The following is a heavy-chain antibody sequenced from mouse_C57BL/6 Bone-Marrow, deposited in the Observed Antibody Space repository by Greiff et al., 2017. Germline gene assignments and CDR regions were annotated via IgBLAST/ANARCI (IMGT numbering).Heavy chain of an antibody. D-gene: IGHD4-1*01. CDR3: AREKAGTWYFDV. CDR1: GYTFTSYW. Sequence: VQLQQPGAELVMPGASVKLSCKASGYTFTSYWMHWVKQRPGQGLEWIGEIDPSDSYTNYNQKFKGKSTLTVDKSSSTAYMQLSSLTSEDSAVYYCAREKAGTWYFDVWGKGTTVTVSS. V-gene: IGHV1-69*01. CDR2: IDPSDSYT. J-gene: IGHJ1*03.